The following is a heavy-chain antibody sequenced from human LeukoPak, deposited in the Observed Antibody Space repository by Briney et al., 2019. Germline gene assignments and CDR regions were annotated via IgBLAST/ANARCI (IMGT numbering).Heavy chain of an antibody. CDR3: ARDLVTVTKGFDI. V-gene: IGHV4-59*11. Sequence: TSETLSLTCAVSDDSFSSHYWTWIRQPPGKGLEWIGYISYLGTTNYNPSLKSRVTISIDTSKNQFSLKLSSVTAADTAVYYCARDLVTVTKGFDIWGQGTMVSVSS. CDR1: DDSFSSHY. CDR2: ISYLGTT. J-gene: IGHJ3*02. D-gene: IGHD4-17*01.